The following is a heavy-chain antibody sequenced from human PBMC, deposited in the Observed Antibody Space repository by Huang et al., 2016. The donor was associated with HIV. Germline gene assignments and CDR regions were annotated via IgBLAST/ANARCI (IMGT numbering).Heavy chain of an antibody. V-gene: IGHV1-2*02. D-gene: IGHD2-21*01. CDR2: INPNSGGT. J-gene: IGHJ1*01. CDR1: GYTFTGYY. CDR3: AKAGRVIVGVREFFQH. Sequence: QVQLVQSGAEVGEPGASVNVSCKASGYTFTGYYIHWVRQAPGQGLEWMGWINPNSGGTNYAPKFQGGVTMTRDTSINTAYMELSRLRSDDTAVYYCAKAGRVIVGVREFFQHWGQGTLVIVSS.